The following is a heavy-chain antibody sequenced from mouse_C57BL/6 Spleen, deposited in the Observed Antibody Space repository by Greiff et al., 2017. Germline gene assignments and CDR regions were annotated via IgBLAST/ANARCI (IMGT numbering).Heavy chain of an antibody. CDR1: GYTFTDYE. Sequence: VKLVESGAELVRPGASVTLSCKASGYTFTDYEMHWVKQTPVHGLEWIGAIDPETGGTAYNQKFKGKAILTADKSSSTAYMELRSLTSEDSAVYYCTPYYYYWGQGTTLTVSS. V-gene: IGHV1-15*01. D-gene: IGHD1-1*01. CDR2: IDPETGGT. CDR3: TPYYYY. J-gene: IGHJ2*01.